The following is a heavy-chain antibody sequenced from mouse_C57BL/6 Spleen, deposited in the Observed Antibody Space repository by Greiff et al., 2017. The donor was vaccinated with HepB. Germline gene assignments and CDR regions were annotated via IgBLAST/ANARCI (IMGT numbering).Heavy chain of an antibody. Sequence: EVQRVESGGGLVKPGGSLKLSCAASGFTFSDYGMHWVRQAPEKGLEWVAYISSGSSTIYYADTVKGRFTISRDKAKNNRFLQMTSLRSEDTAMYYCATPDGYYDSAWFAYWGQGTLVTVSA. V-gene: IGHV5-17*01. CDR2: ISSGSSTI. J-gene: IGHJ3*01. CDR1: GFTFSDYG. D-gene: IGHD2-3*01. CDR3: ATPDGYYDSAWFAY.